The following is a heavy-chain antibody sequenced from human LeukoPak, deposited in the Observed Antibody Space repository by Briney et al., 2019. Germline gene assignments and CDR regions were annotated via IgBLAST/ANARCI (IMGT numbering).Heavy chain of an antibody. J-gene: IGHJ4*02. V-gene: IGHV3-33*01. Sequence: GRSLRLSCAASGFTFSSYGMHWVRQAPGKGLEWVAVIWYDGSNKYYADSVKGRFTISRDNSKNTLHLQMNSLRAEDTAVYYCARSAITFKRSPTMLRYWGQGTLVTVSS. D-gene: IGHD3-10*01. CDR1: GFTFSSYG. CDR3: ARSAITFKRSPTMLRY. CDR2: IWYDGSNK.